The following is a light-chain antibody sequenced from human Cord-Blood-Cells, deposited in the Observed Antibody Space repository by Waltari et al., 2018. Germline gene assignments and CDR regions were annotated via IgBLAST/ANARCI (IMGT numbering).Light chain of an antibody. CDR2: AAS. V-gene: IGKV1-6*01. CDR3: LQDYNYPWT. Sequence: AIQMTQSPSSLSASVGDRVTITCRASQGIRNDLGWYQQKPGKAPNPLIYAASSLQSGVPSMCSGSGSGTDFTLTISSLQPEDFATYYCLQDYNYPWTFGQGTKVEIK. J-gene: IGKJ1*01. CDR1: QGIRND.